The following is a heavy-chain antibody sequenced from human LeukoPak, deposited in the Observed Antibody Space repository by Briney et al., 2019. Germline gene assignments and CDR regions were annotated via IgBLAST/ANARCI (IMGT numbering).Heavy chain of an antibody. Sequence: GGSLRLSCAASGFTFSSYSMNWVRQAPGKGLEWVSPISSSSSYIYYADSVKGRFTISRDNAKNSLYLQMNSLRAEGTAVYYCARDIRGGGYDYWGQGTLVTVSS. CDR3: ARDIRGGGYDY. D-gene: IGHD1-26*01. CDR2: ISSSSSYI. J-gene: IGHJ4*02. CDR1: GFTFSSYS. V-gene: IGHV3-21*01.